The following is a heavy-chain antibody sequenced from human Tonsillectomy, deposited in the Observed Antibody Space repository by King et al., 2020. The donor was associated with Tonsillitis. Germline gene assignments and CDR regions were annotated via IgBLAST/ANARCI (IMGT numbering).Heavy chain of an antibody. V-gene: IGHV3-23*04. J-gene: IGHJ2*01. CDR1: GFTFSTYA. Sequence: VQLVESGGGLVQPGETLRLSCAASGFTFSTYAMSWVRQAPGKGLEWVSAISASGGSTYYADSVQGRFTISRDNSKNTLYLQMNSLRAEDTAVYYCAKGSSVSLFGEDFDLWGRGTLVSVSS. D-gene: IGHD1-26*01. CDR3: AKGSSVSLFGEDFDL. CDR2: ISASGGST.